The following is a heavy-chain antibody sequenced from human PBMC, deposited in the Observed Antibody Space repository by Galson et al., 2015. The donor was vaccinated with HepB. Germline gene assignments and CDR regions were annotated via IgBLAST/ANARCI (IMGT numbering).Heavy chain of an antibody. Sequence: SLRLSCAASGFTFINAWMSWVRQAPGKGLEWVGRIKSARHGGTTESAAPVKGRFTISRDDSQNTLFLQMTNLQTEDTAVYYCAAMSLRVTPAALSSYYYYMDVWGKGATVIVSS. V-gene: IGHV3-15*05. CDR1: GFTFINAW. D-gene: IGHD5-18*01. CDR3: AAMSLRVTPAALSSYYYYMDV. J-gene: IGHJ6*03. CDR2: IKSARHGGTT.